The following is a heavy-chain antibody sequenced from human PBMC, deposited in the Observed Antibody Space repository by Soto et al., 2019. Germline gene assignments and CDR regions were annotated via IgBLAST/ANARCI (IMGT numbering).Heavy chain of an antibody. V-gene: IGHV3-11*05. CDR2: ISSSGDYT. D-gene: IGHD1-26*01. CDR1: GFTFSDYY. J-gene: IGHJ4*02. Sequence: QVQLVESGGGLVKPGGSLRLSCAASGFTFSDYYMSWIRQAPGKGLEWLSYISSSGDYTNYADSVKGRFTISRDNAKNSLYLQMNGLRAEDTAVFYCARDRPIVGAYDYWGQGTLVTVSS. CDR3: ARDRPIVGAYDY.